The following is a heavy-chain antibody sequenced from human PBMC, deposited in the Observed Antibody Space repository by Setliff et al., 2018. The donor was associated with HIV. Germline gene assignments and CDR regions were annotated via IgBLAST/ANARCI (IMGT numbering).Heavy chain of an antibody. V-gene: IGHV4-61*09. Sequence: KPSETLSLTCSVSGGSISSGNYYWGWTRQPAGKGLEWIGHIYTDGTIKYNPSLKSRLTISLDTSKNQFSLKLNSVTAADTAVYYCASRVYYYDSNNFLREEGFDPWGQGTLVTVS. CDR1: GGSISSGNYY. D-gene: IGHD3-22*01. CDR3: ASRVYYYDSNNFLREEGFDP. J-gene: IGHJ5*02. CDR2: IYTDGTI.